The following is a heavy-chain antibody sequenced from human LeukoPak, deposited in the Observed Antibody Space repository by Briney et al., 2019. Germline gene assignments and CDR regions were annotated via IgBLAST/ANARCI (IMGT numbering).Heavy chain of an antibody. CDR2: IRYDGSNK. CDR3: VKDYDFWSGYYSPTRGYFDY. CDR1: GFTFSSYG. Sequence: GGSLRLSCAASGFTFSSYGMHWVRQAPGKGLEWVSFIRYDGSNKYYADSVKGRFTISRDNSKDTLYLQMNSLRAEDTAVYYCVKDYDFWSGYYSPTRGYFDYWGQGTLVTVSS. V-gene: IGHV3-30*02. D-gene: IGHD3-3*01. J-gene: IGHJ4*02.